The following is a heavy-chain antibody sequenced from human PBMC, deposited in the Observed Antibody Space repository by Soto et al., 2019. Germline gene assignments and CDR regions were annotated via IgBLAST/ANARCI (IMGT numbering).Heavy chain of an antibody. J-gene: IGHJ6*02. D-gene: IGHD6-13*01. V-gene: IGHV4-34*01. CDR3: ASPWDASSWFGGYYYGMDV. Sequence: PSETLSLTCAVYGGSFSGYYWSWIRQPPGKGLEWIGEINHSGSTNYNPSLKSRVTISVDTSKNQFSLKLSSVTAADTAVYYCASPWDASSWFGGYYYGMDVWGQGTTVTVSS. CDR1: GGSFSGYY. CDR2: INHSGST.